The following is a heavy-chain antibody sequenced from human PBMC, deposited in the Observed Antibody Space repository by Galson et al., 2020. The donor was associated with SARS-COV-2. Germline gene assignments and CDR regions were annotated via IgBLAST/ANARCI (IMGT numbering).Heavy chain of an antibody. CDR1: GGSISSYY. Sequence: SETLSLTCTVSGGSISSYYWSWIRQPPGKGLEWIGYIYYSGSTNYNPSLKSRVTISVDTSKNQFSLKLSSVTAADTAVYYCARQELYDYVSFFDPWGQGTLVTVSS. CDR2: IYYSGST. CDR3: ARQELYDYVSFFDP. J-gene: IGHJ5*02. D-gene: IGHD3-16*01. V-gene: IGHV4-59*01.